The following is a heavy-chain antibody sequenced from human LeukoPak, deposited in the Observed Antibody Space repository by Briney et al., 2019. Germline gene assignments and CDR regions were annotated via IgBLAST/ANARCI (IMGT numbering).Heavy chain of an antibody. CDR1: VFTISSYG. Sequence: PGRSLRLSCAASVFTISSYGMHWVRQAPGKGLEWVAVISYDGSNKYYADSVKGRFTISRDNSKNTLYLQMNSLRAEDTAVYYCAKDRIAVAGTPGYWGQGTLVTVSS. D-gene: IGHD6-19*01. J-gene: IGHJ4*02. CDR3: AKDRIAVAGTPGY. CDR2: ISYDGSNK. V-gene: IGHV3-30*18.